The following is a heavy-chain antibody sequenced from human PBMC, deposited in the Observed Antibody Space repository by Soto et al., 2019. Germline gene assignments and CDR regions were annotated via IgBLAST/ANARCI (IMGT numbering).Heavy chain of an antibody. CDR1: GFTFGDYA. J-gene: IGHJ6*02. CDR3: TRNIQQLAHYYYYGMDV. Sequence: SLRLSCTASGFTFGDYAMSWVRQAPGKGLEWVGFIRSKAYGGTTEYAASVKGRFTISRDDSKSIAYLQMNSLKTEDTAVYYCTRNIQQLAHYYYYGMDVWGQGTTVTVSS. D-gene: IGHD6-13*01. CDR2: IRSKAYGGTT. V-gene: IGHV3-49*04.